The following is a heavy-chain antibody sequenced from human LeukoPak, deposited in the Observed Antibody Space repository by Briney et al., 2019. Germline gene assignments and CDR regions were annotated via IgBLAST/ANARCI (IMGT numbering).Heavy chain of an antibody. CDR1: GFTFSNYW. CDR3: ARDLGYSYGYGDFDY. V-gene: IGHV3-74*01. CDR2: INDDGSAT. Sequence: GGSLRLSCAASGFTFSNYWMHWVRQVPGKGLVWVSRINDDGSATFYADSVKGRFTISRDNAKNTLYLQMNSLRAEDTAVYYCARDLGYSYGYGDFDYWGQGTLVTVSS. D-gene: IGHD5-18*01. J-gene: IGHJ4*02.